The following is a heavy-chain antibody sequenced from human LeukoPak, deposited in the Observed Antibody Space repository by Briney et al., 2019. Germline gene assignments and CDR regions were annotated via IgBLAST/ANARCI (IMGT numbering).Heavy chain of an antibody. Sequence: ASVKVSCKASGYTFTSYAMHWVRQAPGQRLEWMGWINAGNGNTKYSQKFQGRVTITRDTSASTAYMELSSLRSEDTAVYYCATEGVLIPSGWYRGFDYWGQGTLVTVSS. D-gene: IGHD6-19*01. CDR2: INAGNGNT. J-gene: IGHJ4*02. V-gene: IGHV1-3*01. CDR1: GYTFTSYA. CDR3: ATEGVLIPSGWYRGFDY.